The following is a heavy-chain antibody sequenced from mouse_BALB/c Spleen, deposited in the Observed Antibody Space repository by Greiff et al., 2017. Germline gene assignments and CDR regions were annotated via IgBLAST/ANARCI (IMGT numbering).Heavy chain of an antibody. J-gene: IGHJ2*01. CDR3: ARPSLGPYYFDY. V-gene: IGHV5-17*02. D-gene: IGHD4-1*01. CDR1: GFTFSSFG. CDR2: ISSGSSTI. Sequence: EVMLVESGGGLVQPGGSRKLSCAASGFTFSSFGMHWVRQAPEKGLEWVAYISSGSSTIYYADTVKGRFTISRDNPKNTLFLQMTSLRSEDTAMYYCARPSLGPYYFDYWGQGTTLTVSS.